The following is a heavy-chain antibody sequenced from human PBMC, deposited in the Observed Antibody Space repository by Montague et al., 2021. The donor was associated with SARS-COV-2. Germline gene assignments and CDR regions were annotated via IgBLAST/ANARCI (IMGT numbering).Heavy chain of an antibody. J-gene: IGHJ4*02. CDR3: SRGGGMIRGVVDF. Sequence: SLRLSCAASGFTFDTYGMSWVRQAPGKGLEWVSGISRSGDRTAYGDSVKGRFTISRDNAKNSLYLQMNSLRVEDTAFYHCSRGGGMIRGVVDFWGQGILVSVSS. D-gene: IGHD3-10*01. CDR1: GFTFDTYG. CDR2: ISRSGDRT. V-gene: IGHV3-20*01.